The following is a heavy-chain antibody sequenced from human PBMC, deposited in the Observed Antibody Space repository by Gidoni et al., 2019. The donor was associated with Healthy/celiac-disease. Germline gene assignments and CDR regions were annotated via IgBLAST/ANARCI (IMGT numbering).Heavy chain of an antibody. CDR3: TRKWELDY. Sequence: VQLVESGVGLVQPGRSLRLPCTASGFTFGDYAMRWVRQAPGKGLEWVGFIRSKAYGGTTEYAASVKGRFTISRDDSKSIAYLQMNSLKTEDTAVYYCTRKWELDYWGQGTLVTVSS. V-gene: IGHV3-49*04. D-gene: IGHD1-26*01. CDR2: IRSKAYGGTT. J-gene: IGHJ4*02. CDR1: GFTFGDYA.